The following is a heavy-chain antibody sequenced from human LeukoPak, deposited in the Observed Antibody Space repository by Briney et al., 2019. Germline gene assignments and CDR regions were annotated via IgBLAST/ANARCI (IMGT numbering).Heavy chain of an antibody. J-gene: IGHJ3*01. CDR1: GGSISSYC. CDR2: IYSSGST. D-gene: IGHD3-10*01. CDR3: TRSDGYGLVGI. V-gene: IGHV4-59*12. Sequence: SETLSLTCTVSGGSISSYCWSWIRQPPGKGLEWIGSIYSSGSTYYNSSLKSRVIILIDTPKNHFSLTLSSVTAADTAVYYCTRSDGYGLVGIWGQGTMVTVSS.